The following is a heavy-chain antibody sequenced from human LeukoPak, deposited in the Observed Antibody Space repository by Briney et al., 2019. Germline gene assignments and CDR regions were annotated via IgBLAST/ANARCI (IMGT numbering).Heavy chain of an antibody. Sequence: GASVKVSCKASGYTFTSYDTNWVRQATGQGLEWMGWMNPNSGNTGYAQKFQGRVTMTRNTSISTAYMELGSLRSEDTAVYYCARGGPYYDFWSGYSLWGQGTLVTVSS. CDR1: GYTFTSYD. CDR3: ARGGPYYDFWSGYSL. J-gene: IGHJ4*02. V-gene: IGHV1-8*01. D-gene: IGHD3-3*01. CDR2: MNPNSGNT.